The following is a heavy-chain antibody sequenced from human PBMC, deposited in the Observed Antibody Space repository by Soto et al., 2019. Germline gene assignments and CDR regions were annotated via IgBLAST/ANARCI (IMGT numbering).Heavy chain of an antibody. CDR2: IIPILGTA. D-gene: IGHD1-26*01. CDR3: ARDDSGFSGSHYIDYFNY. CDR1: GGTFSSYA. V-gene: IGHV1-69*13. Sequence: SVKVSCKASGGTFSSYAISWVRQAPGQGLEWMGGIIPILGTANYAQRFQGRVTITADEFTSTAYMELSSLTSEDTAVYYCARDDSGFSGSHYIDYFNYWGQGALVTVSS. J-gene: IGHJ4*02.